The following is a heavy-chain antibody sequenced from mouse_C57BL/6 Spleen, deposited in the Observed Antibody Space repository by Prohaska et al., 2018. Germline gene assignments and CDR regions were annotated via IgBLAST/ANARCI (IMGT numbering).Heavy chain of an antibody. J-gene: IGHJ1*03. D-gene: IGHD6-2*01. V-gene: IGHV1-18*01. CDR2: INPNNGGT. CDR3: ARKSRYFDV. Sequence: HGKSLEWIGDINPNNGGTSYNQKFKGKATLTVDKSSSTAYMELRSLTSEDTAVYYCARKSRYFDVWGTGTTVTVSS.